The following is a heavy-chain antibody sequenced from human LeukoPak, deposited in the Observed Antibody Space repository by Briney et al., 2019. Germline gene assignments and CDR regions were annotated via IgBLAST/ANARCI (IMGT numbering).Heavy chain of an antibody. CDR1: GGSISSYY. Sequence: SETLSLTCTVSGGSISSYYWSWIRQPPGKGPEWIGYIYYSGSTNYNPSLKSRVTISVDTSKNQFSLKLSSVTAADTAVYYCARDGGYSGYDGFDYWGQGTLVTVSS. CDR2: IYYSGST. CDR3: ARDGGYSGYDGFDY. V-gene: IGHV4-59*01. J-gene: IGHJ4*02. D-gene: IGHD5-12*01.